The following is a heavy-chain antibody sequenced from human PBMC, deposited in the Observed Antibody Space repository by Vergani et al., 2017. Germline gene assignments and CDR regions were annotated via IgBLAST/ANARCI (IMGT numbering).Heavy chain of an antibody. D-gene: IGHD3-22*01. Sequence: QVQLVQSGAEVKKPGASVKVSCKASGYTFTSYYMHWVRQAPGQGVEWMGIINPSGGSKSYAQNFQDRVTMTRDTSTGTVYMELSSLRSEDTAVYYCTRGWYYERIAYWGYWGQGTLVTVSS. CDR1: GYTFTSYY. CDR3: TRGWYYERIAYWGY. V-gene: IGHV1-46*03. J-gene: IGHJ4*02. CDR2: INPSGGSK.